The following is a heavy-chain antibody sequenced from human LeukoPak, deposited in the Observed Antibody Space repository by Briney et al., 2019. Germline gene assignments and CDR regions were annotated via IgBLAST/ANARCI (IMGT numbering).Heavy chain of an antibody. Sequence: GGSLRLSCAASGFTFSNYAMGWVRQSPRKGLEWVSTVSGSGGSTYYADSVRGRFTVSRDNSQITLYLQMNSLRAEDTAVYYCARVSLQNIVVVPAAQPYYYYYYYMDVWGKGTTVTVSS. CDR3: ARVSLQNIVVVPAAQPYYYYYYYMDV. D-gene: IGHD2-2*01. V-gene: IGHV3-23*01. CDR1: GFTFSNYA. J-gene: IGHJ6*03. CDR2: VSGSGGST.